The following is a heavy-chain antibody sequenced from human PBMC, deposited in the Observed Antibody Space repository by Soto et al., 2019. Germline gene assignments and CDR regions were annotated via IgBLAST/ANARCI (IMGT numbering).Heavy chain of an antibody. J-gene: IGHJ4*02. V-gene: IGHV1-18*01. CDR2: ISAYNGNT. D-gene: IGHD3-10*01. Sequence: WASVKVSCKASGYTFTSYGISWVRQAPGQGLEWMGWISAYNGNTNYAQKLQGRVTMTTDTSTSTAYMELRSLRSDDTAVYYCARGKDVLLLGVYFDYWGQGTXVTVSS. CDR1: GYTFTSYG. CDR3: ARGKDVLLLGVYFDY.